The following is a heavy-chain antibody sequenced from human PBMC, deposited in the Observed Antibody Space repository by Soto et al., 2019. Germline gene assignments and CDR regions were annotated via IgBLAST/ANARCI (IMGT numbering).Heavy chain of an antibody. CDR3: ARHGGYYFDY. Sequence: SETLSLTCAVYGGSFSGYYWSWIRQPPGKGLEWIGEIGHSGGTVYNPSLESRVTISGDSSNNQFSLRLNSVTAADTAVYYCARHGGYYFDYWGQGAPVTVSS. CDR2: IGHSGGT. D-gene: IGHD3-16*01. V-gene: IGHV4-34*01. J-gene: IGHJ4*02. CDR1: GGSFSGYY.